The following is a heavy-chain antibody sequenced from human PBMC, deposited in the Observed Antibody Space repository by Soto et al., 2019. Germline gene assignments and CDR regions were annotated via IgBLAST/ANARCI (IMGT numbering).Heavy chain of an antibody. Sequence: SVKVSCKASGGAFSSYAISWVRQAPGQGLEWMGGIIPIFGTANYAQKFQGRVTITADESTSTAYMELSSLRSEDTAVYYCARDVIAAAGLFDYWGQGTLVTVS. J-gene: IGHJ4*02. CDR3: ARDVIAAAGLFDY. CDR2: IIPIFGTA. D-gene: IGHD6-13*01. CDR1: GGAFSSYA. V-gene: IGHV1-69*13.